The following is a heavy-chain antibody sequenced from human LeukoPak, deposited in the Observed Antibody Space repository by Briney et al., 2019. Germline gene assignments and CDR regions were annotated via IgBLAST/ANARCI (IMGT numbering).Heavy chain of an antibody. CDR3: ARAGYSSGWFDY. D-gene: IGHD6-19*01. J-gene: IGHJ4*02. CDR2: IYYSGST. CDR1: GGSISSYY. Sequence: PSETLSLTCTVSGGSISSYYWSWIRQPPGKGLEWIGYIYYSGSTNYNPSLKSRVTISVDTSKNQFSLKLSSVTAADTAVYYCARAGYSSGWFDYWGQGTPVTVSS. V-gene: IGHV4-59*01.